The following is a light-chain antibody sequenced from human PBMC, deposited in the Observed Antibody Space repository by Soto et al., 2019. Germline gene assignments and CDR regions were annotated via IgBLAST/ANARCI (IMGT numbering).Light chain of an antibody. J-gene: IGKJ1*01. CDR2: GAT. CDR3: QQSYSVPQT. CDR1: QTVTTY. Sequence: DIPMTQSPSSLSASVGDRVTITCRASQTVTTYLNWYQQKPGKAPNLLIYGATALHSGVPSRFSGSGSGTDFTLTISSLQPEDFATYFCQQSYSVPQTFGQGTKVEI. V-gene: IGKV1-39*01.